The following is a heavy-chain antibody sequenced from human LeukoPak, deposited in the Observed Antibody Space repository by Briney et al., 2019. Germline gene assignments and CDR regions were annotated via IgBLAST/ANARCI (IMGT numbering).Heavy chain of an antibody. J-gene: IGHJ3*02. CDR3: ARDSYDILTGPI. V-gene: IGHV1-69*04. CDR2: IIPILGIA. CDR1: GGTFSSYA. D-gene: IGHD3-9*01. Sequence: SVKVSCKASGGTFSSYAISWVRQAPGQGLEWMGRIIPILGIANYAQKFQGRVTITADKSTSTAYMELSSLRSEDTAVYYCARDSYDILTGPIWGQGTMVTVSS.